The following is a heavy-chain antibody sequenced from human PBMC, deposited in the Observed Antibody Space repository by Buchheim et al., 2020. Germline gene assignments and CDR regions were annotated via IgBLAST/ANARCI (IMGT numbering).Heavy chain of an antibody. J-gene: IGHJ4*02. CDR1: GFTFSSYG. V-gene: IGHV3-30*18. CDR3: AKGGYCSSTSCYTNFDY. CDR2: ISYDGSNK. Sequence: VQLVESGGGLVQPGGSLRLSCAASGFTFSSYGMHWVRQAPGKGLEWVAVISYDGSNKYYADSVKGRFTISSDNSKNTLYLQMNSLRAEDTAVYYCAKGGYCSSTSCYTNFDYWGQGTL. D-gene: IGHD2-2*02.